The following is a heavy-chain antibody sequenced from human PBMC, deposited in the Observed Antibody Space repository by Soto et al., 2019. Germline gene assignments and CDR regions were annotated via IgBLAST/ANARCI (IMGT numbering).Heavy chain of an antibody. D-gene: IGHD3-22*01. Sequence: QGLEWVGWISAYNGNTNYAQKRQGIVTITTDASTSTAYMELRSLRSDDTAVYSCARVPYYYDSNVYYEPDYCGQGTLVTVSS. CDR3: ARVPYYYDSNVYYEPDY. J-gene: IGHJ4*02. V-gene: IGHV1-18*01. CDR2: ISAYNGNT.